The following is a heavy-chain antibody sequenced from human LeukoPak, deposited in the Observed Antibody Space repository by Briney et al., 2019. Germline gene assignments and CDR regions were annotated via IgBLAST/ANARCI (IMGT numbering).Heavy chain of an antibody. CDR1: GGTFSSYA. J-gene: IGHJ3*02. V-gene: IGHV1-69*13. CDR3: ATPLIPDAFDI. CDR2: IIPIFGTA. Sequence: ASVKVSCKASGGTFSSYAISWVRQAPGQGLEWMGGIIPIFGTANYAQKFQGRVTITADESTSTAYMELSGLRSEDTAVYYCATPLIPDAFDIWGQGTMVTVSS. D-gene: IGHD2-2*01.